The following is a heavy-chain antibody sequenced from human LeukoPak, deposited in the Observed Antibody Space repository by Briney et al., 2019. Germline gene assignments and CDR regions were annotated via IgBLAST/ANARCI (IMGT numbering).Heavy chain of an antibody. CDR2: ISGSGGST. CDR1: GFTFSSYA. D-gene: IGHD3-16*02. J-gene: IGHJ4*02. V-gene: IGHV3-23*01. CDR3: ARYSQGDYDYVWGSYRLYYFDY. Sequence: GGSLRLSCAASGFTFSSYAMSWARQAPGKGLEWVSAISGSGGSTYYADSVKGRFTISRDNSKNTLYLQMNSLRAEDTAVYYCARYSQGDYDYVWGSYRLYYFDYWGQGTLVTVSS.